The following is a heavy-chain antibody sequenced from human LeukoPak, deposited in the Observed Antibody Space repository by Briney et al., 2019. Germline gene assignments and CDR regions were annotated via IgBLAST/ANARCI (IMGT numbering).Heavy chain of an antibody. J-gene: IGHJ3*02. CDR3: ATTERLDSFDI. V-gene: IGHV3-15*01. Sequence: GGSLRLSCSASGLTFSSAWVGWVRHAPGEGRELVGRNKRNTNGGTTHYTAPVKGRFTISREYSKNTVYLQMTSLTAEDTVVYFCATTERLDSFDIWGQGTMVTVSS. CDR2: NKRNTNGGTT. CDR1: GLTFSSAW.